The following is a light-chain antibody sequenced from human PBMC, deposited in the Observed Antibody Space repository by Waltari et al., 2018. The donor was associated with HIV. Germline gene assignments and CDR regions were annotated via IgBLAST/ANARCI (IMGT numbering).Light chain of an antibody. V-gene: IGLV2-23*02. CDR3: SSYAGSSTFVI. CDR1: SSDGGSYQH. CDR2: EVS. J-gene: IGLJ2*01. Sequence: QSALTQPASVSGSPGQAINISCTGSSSDGGSYQHVSWYQQHPGKAPRLIIYEVSKRPSGVSNRYSASKSGKTASLTVSGLRAEDEADYYCSSYAGSSTFVIFGGGTRLTVV.